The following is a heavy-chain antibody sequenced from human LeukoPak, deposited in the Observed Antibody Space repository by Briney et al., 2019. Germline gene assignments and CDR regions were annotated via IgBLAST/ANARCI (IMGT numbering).Heavy chain of an antibody. Sequence: GESLRISCKASGYSFTSHWISWVRQMPGEGLEWMGRIDPSDSDTNYSPSFQGHVTMSADKSISTAYLQWSSLKASDTAMYFCARHVNWCSGQSWFDPWGQGTLVTVSS. J-gene: IGHJ5*02. V-gene: IGHV5-10-1*01. D-gene: IGHD3-10*02. CDR1: GYSFTSHW. CDR3: ARHVNWCSGQSWFDP. CDR2: IDPSDSDT.